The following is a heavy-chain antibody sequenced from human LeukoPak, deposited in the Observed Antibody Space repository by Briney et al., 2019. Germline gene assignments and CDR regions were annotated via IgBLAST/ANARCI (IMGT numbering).Heavy chain of an antibody. Sequence: GGSLRLSCAASGFTFSSYGMHWVRQAPGKGLEWVVVISYDGSNKYYADFVKGRFTISRDNSKNTLYLQMNSLRAEDTAVYYCAKPPTRRYYDSSGYPARGAFDIWGQGTMVTVSS. V-gene: IGHV3-30*18. J-gene: IGHJ3*02. CDR3: AKPPTRRYYDSSGYPARGAFDI. D-gene: IGHD3-22*01. CDR2: ISYDGSNK. CDR1: GFTFSSYG.